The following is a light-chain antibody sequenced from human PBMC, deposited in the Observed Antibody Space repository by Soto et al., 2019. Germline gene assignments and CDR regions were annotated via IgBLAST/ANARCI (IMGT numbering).Light chain of an antibody. Sequence: DIQMTQAPSSLSASVVDRVTISCRASQGISTSLSWYQQRPGKPPYLLIYGASTLQSGVPSRFSGSGSGTDFTLTINSLQPEDFATYYCQQSYSTPPGFGQGTRLEIK. CDR3: QQSYSTPPG. CDR2: GAS. V-gene: IGKV1-39*01. J-gene: IGKJ5*01. CDR1: QGISTS.